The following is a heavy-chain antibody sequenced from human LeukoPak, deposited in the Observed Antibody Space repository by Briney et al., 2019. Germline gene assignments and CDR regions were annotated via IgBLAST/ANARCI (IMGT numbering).Heavy chain of an antibody. Sequence: GASVKVSCKASGYTFTGYYMHWVRQAPGQGLEWMGWINPNSGGTNYAQKFQGRVTMTRDTSISTAYMELSRLRSDDTAVYYCARGPRMRSSGWPRALDYWGQGTLVTVSS. CDR3: ARGPRMRSSGWPRALDY. J-gene: IGHJ4*02. CDR1: GYTFTGYY. D-gene: IGHD6-19*01. CDR2: INPNSGGT. V-gene: IGHV1-2*02.